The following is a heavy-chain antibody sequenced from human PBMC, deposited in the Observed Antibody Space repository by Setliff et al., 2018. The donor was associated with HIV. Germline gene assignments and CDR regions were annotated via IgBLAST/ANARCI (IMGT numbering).Heavy chain of an antibody. V-gene: IGHV4-61*10. J-gene: IGHJ4*02. CDR2: VYLSGGT. CDR1: GGSFIGSSFQ. D-gene: IGHD2-8*01. Sequence: SETLSLTCTVSGGSFIGSSFQSTWVRQPAGKGLEWIGHVYLSGGTNSNPSLKSRVTMSFDTSKNQFSLNLNSVTAADTAVYYCARGLPATNGVWIDYWGQGTLVTVSS. CDR3: ARGLPATNGVWIDY.